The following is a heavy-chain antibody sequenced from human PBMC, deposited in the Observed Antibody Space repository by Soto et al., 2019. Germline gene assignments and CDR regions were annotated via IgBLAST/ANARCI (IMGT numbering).Heavy chain of an antibody. D-gene: IGHD6-13*01. Sequence: QVQLVESGGGVVQPGRSLRLSCAASGFTFSSYAMHWVRQAPGKGLEWVAVISYDGSNKYYADSVKGRFTISRDNSKNTLYLQMNSLRAEDTAVYYCARELPTQQLVNDAFDIWGQGTMVTVSS. J-gene: IGHJ3*02. CDR1: GFTFSSYA. CDR3: ARELPTQQLVNDAFDI. V-gene: IGHV3-30-3*01. CDR2: ISYDGSNK.